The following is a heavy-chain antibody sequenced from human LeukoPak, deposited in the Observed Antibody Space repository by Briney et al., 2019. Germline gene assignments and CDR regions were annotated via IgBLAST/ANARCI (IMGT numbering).Heavy chain of an antibody. CDR3: AREYCSGGRCQYYFDY. V-gene: IGHV3-64*01. J-gene: IGHJ4*02. Sequence: GGSLRLSCAASGFTFSSYAMHWVCQAPGKGLEYVSGISSDGGSPFHVNSVKGRFTISRDNSKDTLYLQMGSLRAEDMAVYYCAREYCSGGRCQYYFDYWGQGTLVTVSS. CDR1: GFTFSSYA. D-gene: IGHD2-15*01. CDR2: ISSDGGSP.